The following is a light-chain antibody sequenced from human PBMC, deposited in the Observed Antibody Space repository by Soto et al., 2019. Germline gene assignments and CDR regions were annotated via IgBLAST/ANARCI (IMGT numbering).Light chain of an antibody. CDR2: GAS. V-gene: IGKV3-15*01. Sequence: TVAKSPGSRCTLSHMASQSVSGKLAWYQHQPGQTHRLLFYGASTGATGLPARFSGSGSGTEFTLTINSLQAEDCAVYYCQQYYNWPRTFGQGTRLEI. CDR3: QQYYNWPRT. CDR1: QSVSGK. J-gene: IGKJ5*01.